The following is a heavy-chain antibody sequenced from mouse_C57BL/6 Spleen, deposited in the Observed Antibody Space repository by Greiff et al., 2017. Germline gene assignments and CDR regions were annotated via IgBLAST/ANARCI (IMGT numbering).Heavy chain of an antibody. CDR3: TREDYYYGSRGYAMDY. J-gene: IGHJ4*01. Sequence: EVQVVESGEGLVKPGGSLKLSCAASGFTFSSYAMSWVRQTPEKRLEWVAYISSGGDYIYYADTVKGRFTISRDNARNTLYLQMSSLKSEDTAMYYCTREDYYYGSRGYAMDYWGQGTSVTVSS. V-gene: IGHV5-9-1*02. D-gene: IGHD1-1*01. CDR1: GFTFSSYA. CDR2: ISSGGDYI.